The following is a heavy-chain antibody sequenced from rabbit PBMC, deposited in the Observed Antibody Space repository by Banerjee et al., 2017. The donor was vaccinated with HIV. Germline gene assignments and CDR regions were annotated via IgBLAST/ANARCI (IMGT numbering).Heavy chain of an antibody. Sequence: QEQLKETGGGLVQPGGSLTLSCKASGFIFSSYSMSWVRQAPGKGLEWIGYIDPVFGSTYYASWVNGRFTISKTSSTTVTLQMTSLTAADTATYFCARVGYTYGDGGDGYSKWGLWGQGTLVTVS. D-gene: IGHD6-1*01. CDR2: IDPVFGST. J-gene: IGHJ6*01. CDR3: ARVGYTYGDGGDGYSKWGL. CDR1: GFIFSSYS. V-gene: IGHV1S39*01.